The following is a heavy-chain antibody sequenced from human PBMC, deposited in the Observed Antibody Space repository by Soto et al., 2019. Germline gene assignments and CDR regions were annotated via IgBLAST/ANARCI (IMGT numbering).Heavy chain of an antibody. Sequence: PGGSLILSCAASGFTFSSYAMSWVRQAPGKGLEWVSAISGSGGSTYYADSVKGRFTISRDNSKNTLYLQMNSLRAEDTAVYYCAKCPFLRIAAGTNWFDPWGQGTLVTSPQ. CDR2: ISGSGGST. CDR1: GFTFSSYA. V-gene: IGHV3-23*01. J-gene: IGHJ5*02. CDR3: AKCPFLRIAAGTNWFDP. D-gene: IGHD6-13*01.